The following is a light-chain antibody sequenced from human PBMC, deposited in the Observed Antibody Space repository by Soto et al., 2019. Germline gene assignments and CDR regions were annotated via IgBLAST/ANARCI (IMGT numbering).Light chain of an antibody. CDR2: SNN. V-gene: IGLV1-44*01. CDR1: SSNIGSNT. J-gene: IGLJ3*02. CDR3: AAWDDSLNGWV. Sequence: QSVLTQPPSASGTPGQRVTISCSGSSSNIGSNTVNWYQQLPGTAPKLLIYSNNQGPSGVPDRFSGSKSGTSASLAISGLQSEDGADYYCAAWDDSLNGWVFGGGTKLTVL.